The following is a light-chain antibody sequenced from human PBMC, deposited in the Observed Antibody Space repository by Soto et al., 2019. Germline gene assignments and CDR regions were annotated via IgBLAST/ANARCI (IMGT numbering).Light chain of an antibody. V-gene: IGKV1-5*03. CDR3: QQYSTYPWV. Sequence: DIQMTQSPSTLSASVGDRVAITCRASQSISSWLAWYQQKPGKTPKLLIYRTSSLESGVPSRFSGSGSGTEFTLTISSLQPDDFATYFCQQYSTYPWVFGQWTKVEVK. CDR2: RTS. J-gene: IGKJ1*01. CDR1: QSISSW.